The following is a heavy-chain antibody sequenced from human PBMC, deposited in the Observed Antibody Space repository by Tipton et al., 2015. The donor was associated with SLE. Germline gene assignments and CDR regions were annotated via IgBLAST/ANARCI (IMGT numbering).Heavy chain of an antibody. Sequence: SLRLSCAASGFTFSSYEMNWVRQAPGKGLEWVSYISSSGSTIYYADSVKGRFTISRDNAKNSLYLQMNSLRAEDTAVYYCARASMINAFDIWGQGTMVTVSS. V-gene: IGHV3-48*03. J-gene: IGHJ3*02. CDR2: ISSSGSTI. CDR1: GFTFSSYE. CDR3: ARASMINAFDI. D-gene: IGHD3-22*01.